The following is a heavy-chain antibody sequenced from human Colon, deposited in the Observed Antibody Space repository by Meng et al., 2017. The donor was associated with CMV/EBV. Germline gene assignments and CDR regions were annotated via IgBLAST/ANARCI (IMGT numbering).Heavy chain of an antibody. J-gene: IGHJ4*02. V-gene: IGHV3-23*01. D-gene: IGHD3-3*01. CDR1: GFTFSMYA. CDR2: ISVSGDSK. Sequence: GGSLRLSCAASGFTFSMYAMGWVRQAPGKGLEWVSGISVSGDSKYYVDSVEGRFTIARDNSRDTVYLQMNSLRVEDTAVYYCERVLPNYDFWSGYPDYWGQGIRVTVSS. CDR3: ERVLPNYDFWSGYPDY.